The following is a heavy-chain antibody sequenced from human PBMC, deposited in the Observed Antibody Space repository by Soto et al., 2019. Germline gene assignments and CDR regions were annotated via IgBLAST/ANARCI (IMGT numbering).Heavy chain of an antibody. J-gene: IGHJ5*02. Sequence: PSETLSLTCTVSGGSIRSSLYYWSWIRQPPGKGLEWIGYIFDSGITHYNPSLKSRVAMSVDTSKNQFSLNLTSVTAADTAVYFCASQFCSGGACFNWFDPWGHGTPVTVSS. V-gene: IGHV4-30-4*01. D-gene: IGHD2-21*02. CDR1: GGSIRSSLYY. CDR2: IFDSGIT. CDR3: ASQFCSGGACFNWFDP.